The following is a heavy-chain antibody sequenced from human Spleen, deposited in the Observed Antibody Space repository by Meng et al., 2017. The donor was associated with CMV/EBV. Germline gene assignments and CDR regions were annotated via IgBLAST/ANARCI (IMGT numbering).Heavy chain of an antibody. CDR3: ARFDYYCSSTSCWVDY. J-gene: IGHJ4*02. Sequence: SETLSLTCTVSGGSISSSSYYWGWIRQPPGKGLEWIGSIHYSGSTSYNPSLKSRVTISVDTSKSQFSLKVSSVTAADTAVYYCARFDYYCSSTSCWVDYWGQGTLVTVSS. CDR2: IHYSGST. V-gene: IGHV4-39*07. CDR1: GGSISSSSYY. D-gene: IGHD2-2*01.